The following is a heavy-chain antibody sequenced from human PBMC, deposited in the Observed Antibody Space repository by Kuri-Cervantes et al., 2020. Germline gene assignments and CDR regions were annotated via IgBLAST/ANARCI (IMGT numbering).Heavy chain of an antibody. CDR3: ARDRDYGDYHYYYGMDV. Sequence: GGSLRLSCAASGFTVSSNYMSWVRQAPGKGLEWVSVIYSGGSTYYADSVKGQFTISRDNAKNSLYLQMNSLRAEDTAVYYCARDRDYGDYHYYYGMDVWGQGTTVTVSS. D-gene: IGHD4-17*01. J-gene: IGHJ6*01. CDR2: IYSGGST. CDR1: GFTVSSNY. V-gene: IGHV3-66*01.